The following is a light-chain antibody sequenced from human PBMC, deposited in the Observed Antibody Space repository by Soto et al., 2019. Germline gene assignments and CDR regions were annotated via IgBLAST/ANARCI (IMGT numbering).Light chain of an antibody. J-gene: IGKJ3*01. V-gene: IGKV3-11*01. CDR3: QQRYNWPRFS. CDR1: QSLNNY. Sequence: EIVLTQSPATLSLSPWARATLSCRASQSLNNYLAWYQQKPGQAPRLLIYDASERATGIPARFSGSGSGTDFTLTISRLEPEDFAVYYCQQRYNWPRFSFGPGTRLDIK. CDR2: DAS.